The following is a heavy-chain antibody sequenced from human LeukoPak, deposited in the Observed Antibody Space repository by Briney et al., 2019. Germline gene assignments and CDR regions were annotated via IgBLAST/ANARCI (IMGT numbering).Heavy chain of an antibody. V-gene: IGHV4-39*01. CDR1: GVSISSSNSY. Sequence: PSETLSLTCTVSGVSISSSNSYWGWIRQPPGKGLEWIGSIYYSGNTYYNASLKSQVSISIDTSKNQFSLRLTSVTAADQAVYYCARQTGSGLFILPGGQGTLVTVSS. J-gene: IGHJ4*02. D-gene: IGHD3/OR15-3a*01. CDR2: IYYSGNT. CDR3: ARQTGSGLFILP.